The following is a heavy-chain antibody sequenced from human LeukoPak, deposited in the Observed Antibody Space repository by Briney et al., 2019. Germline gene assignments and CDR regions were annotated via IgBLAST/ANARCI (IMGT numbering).Heavy chain of an antibody. V-gene: IGHV3-11*01. CDR1: GFTFSDYY. D-gene: IGHD2-2*01. CDR2: ISSSGSTI. CDR3: ARGIVVVPAAMEFDY. Sequence: GGSLRLSCAASGFTFSDYYMSWIRQAPGKGLEWVSYISSSGSTIYYADSVKGRFTISRDNAKNSLHLQMNSLRAEDTAVYYCARGIVVVPAAMEFDYWGQGTLVTVSS. J-gene: IGHJ4*02.